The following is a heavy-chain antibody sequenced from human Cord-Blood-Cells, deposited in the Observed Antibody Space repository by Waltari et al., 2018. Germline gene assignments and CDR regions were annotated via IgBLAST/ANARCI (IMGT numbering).Heavy chain of an antibody. CDR3: SGILGLSSWFFDL. Sequence: QVQLVQSGAEVKKPGSSVKVSCKASGGTFSSYAISWVRPAPGQGLEWMGGILPIFCTTNLPTKVQGRGTVTPGESPSPAYMGLSSLRSEGTAVFFFSGILGLSSWFFDLWGRDTLVTVSS. CDR1: GGTFSSYA. V-gene: IGHV1-69*01. J-gene: IGHJ2*01. D-gene: IGHD3-16*02. CDR2: ILPIFCTT.